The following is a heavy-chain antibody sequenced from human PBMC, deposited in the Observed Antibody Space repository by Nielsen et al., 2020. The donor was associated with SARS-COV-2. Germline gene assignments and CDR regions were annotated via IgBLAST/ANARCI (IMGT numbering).Heavy chain of an antibody. J-gene: IGHJ3*02. Sequence: GESLKISCAASGFTFSDHYMDWVRQAPGKGLEWVGRTRNKANSYTTEYAASVKGRFTISRDDSKNSLYLQMNSLKTEDTAVYYCASSIVGATPDAFDIWGQGTMVTVSS. V-gene: IGHV3-72*01. D-gene: IGHD1-26*01. CDR3: ASSIVGATPDAFDI. CDR1: GFTFSDHY. CDR2: TRNKANSYTT.